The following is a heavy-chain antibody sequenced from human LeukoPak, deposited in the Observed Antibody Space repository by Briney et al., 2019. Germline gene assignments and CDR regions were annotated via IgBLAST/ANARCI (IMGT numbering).Heavy chain of an antibody. D-gene: IGHD6-19*01. CDR1: GFTFSNFG. CDR2: IRYDGSNK. Sequence: GGSLRLSCAASGFTFSNFGMHWVRQAPGKGLEWVAFIRYDGSNKYYVDSVKGRFTISRDNSKNTLSLQMNSLRPEDTAVYYCARKGFGSITVPGTFHYWGQGILVTVSS. CDR3: ARKGFGSITVPGTFHY. J-gene: IGHJ4*02. V-gene: IGHV3-30*02.